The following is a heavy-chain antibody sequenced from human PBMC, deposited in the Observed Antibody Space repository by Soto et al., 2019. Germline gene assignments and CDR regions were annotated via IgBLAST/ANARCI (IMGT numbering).Heavy chain of an antibody. Sequence: GGSLRLSCAASGFTFSSYAMSWVRQAPGKGLEWVSAISGSGGSTYYADSVKGRFTISRDNSKNTLYLQMNSLRAEDTAVYYCAKLPSYDFWSGYYSGYWGQGTLVTVSS. CDR1: GFTFSSYA. CDR3: AKLPSYDFWSGYYSGY. D-gene: IGHD3-3*01. CDR2: ISGSGGST. J-gene: IGHJ4*02. V-gene: IGHV3-23*01.